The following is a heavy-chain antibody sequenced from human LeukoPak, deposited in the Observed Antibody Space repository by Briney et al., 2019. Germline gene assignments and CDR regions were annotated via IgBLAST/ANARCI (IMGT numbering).Heavy chain of an antibody. V-gene: IGHV1-2*06. CDR3: ARNDRGSGMGY. D-gene: IGHD3-10*01. Sequence: GASVTVSCKASGYTFICYYLHWVRQAPGQGLEFMGHINPDSGATTYAQKFQGRVTMTRDTSISTAYMQLSSVTSDDTAVCYRARNDRGSGMGYWGQGTLVTVSS. J-gene: IGHJ4*02. CDR2: INPDSGAT. CDR1: GYTFICYY.